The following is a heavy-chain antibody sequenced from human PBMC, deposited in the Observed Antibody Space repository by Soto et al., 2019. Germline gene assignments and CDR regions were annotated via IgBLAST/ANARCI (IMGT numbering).Heavy chain of an antibody. V-gene: IGHV5-10-1*01. CDR2: IDPSDSYT. D-gene: IGHD2-2*01. CDR3: ARHMFCSSTSCYPPEIYGMDV. Sequence: GESLKISCKGSGYSFTSYWISWVRQMPGKGLEWMGRIDPSDSYTNYSPSFQGHVTISADKSISTAYLQWSSLKASDTAMYYCARHMFCSSTSCYPPEIYGMDVWGQGTTVTVSS. CDR1: GYSFTSYW. J-gene: IGHJ6*02.